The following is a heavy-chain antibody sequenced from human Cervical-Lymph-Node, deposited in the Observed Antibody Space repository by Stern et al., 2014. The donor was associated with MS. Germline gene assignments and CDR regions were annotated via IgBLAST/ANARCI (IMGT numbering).Heavy chain of an antibody. CDR2: IRSVVDSK. D-gene: IGHD2-21*02. CDR3: ATLIGHGGGDCYWGAFDT. Sequence: VHLVESGGGVAQPGRSLRLSCDASGFSLWYYGMHWVRQSPGQGLEWVALIRSVVDSKYNAESVKGRFTISRVNSKKTLKLQMNKLRVEDTAIYYGATLIGHGGGDCYWGAFDTGGQGTSVIVS. J-gene: IGHJ6*02. CDR1: GFSLWYYG. V-gene: IGHV3-30*02.